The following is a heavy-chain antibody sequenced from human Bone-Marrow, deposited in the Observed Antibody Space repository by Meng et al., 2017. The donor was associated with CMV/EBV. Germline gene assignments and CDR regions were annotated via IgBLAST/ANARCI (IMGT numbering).Heavy chain of an antibody. CDR1: GYTFTGYY. D-gene: IGHD3-3*01. V-gene: IGHV1-2*02. CDR2: INPNSGGT. Sequence: ASVKVSCKASGYTFTGYYMHWVRQAPGQGLEWMGWINPNSGGTNYARKFQGRVTMTRDTSISTAYMELSRLRSDDTAVYYCARWIGSGYYKVDKVTDYYYYGMDVWGQGTTVTVSS. J-gene: IGHJ6*02. CDR3: ARWIGSGYYKVDKVTDYYYYGMDV.